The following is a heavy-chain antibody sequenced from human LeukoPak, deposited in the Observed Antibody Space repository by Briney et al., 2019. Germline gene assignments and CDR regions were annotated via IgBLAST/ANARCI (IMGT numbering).Heavy chain of an antibody. D-gene: IGHD3-3*01. CDR2: INPSGGST. V-gene: IGHV1-46*01. CDR3: ARDSRKIGYYDFWSGNWFDP. J-gene: IGHJ5*02. CDR1: GYTFTSYY. Sequence: GASVKVSCKASGYTFTSYYMHWVRQAPGQGLEWMGIINPSGGSTSYAQKFQGRVTMTTDTSTSTAYMELRSLRSDDTAVYYCARDSRKIGYYDFWSGNWFDPWGQGTLVTVSS.